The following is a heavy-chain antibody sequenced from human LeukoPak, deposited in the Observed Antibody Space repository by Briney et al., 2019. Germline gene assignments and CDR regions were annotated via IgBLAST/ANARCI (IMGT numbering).Heavy chain of an antibody. CDR1: GGSISSYY. CDR2: IYYSGST. CDR3: ARGKYLSGMDV. D-gene: IGHD6-6*01. Sequence: KPSETLSLTCTVSGGSISSYYWSWIRQPPGKGLEWIGYIYYSGSTNYNPSLKSRVTISVDTSKNQFSLKLSSVTAADTAVYYCARGKYLSGMDVWGQGTTVTVSS. J-gene: IGHJ6*02. V-gene: IGHV4-59*12.